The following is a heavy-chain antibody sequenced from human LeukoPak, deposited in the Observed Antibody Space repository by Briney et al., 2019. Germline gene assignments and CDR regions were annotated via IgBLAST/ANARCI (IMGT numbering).Heavy chain of an antibody. CDR1: GGSFSSGGYY. J-gene: IGHJ5*02. D-gene: IGHD3-3*01. V-gene: IGHV4-31*03. CDR2: IYDSGST. Sequence: SETLSLTCTVSGGSFSSGGYYWSWIRQHPGTGREGVGYIYDSGSTYYTPSLKSRVTISADTSKNQYYLKLRSVTAADTAVYYCARDGARGYDFWSGYYSGKELIWFDPWGQGTLVTVSS. CDR3: ARDGARGYDFWSGYYSGKELIWFDP.